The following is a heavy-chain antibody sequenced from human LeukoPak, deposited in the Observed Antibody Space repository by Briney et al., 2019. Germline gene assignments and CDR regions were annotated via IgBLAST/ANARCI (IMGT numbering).Heavy chain of an antibody. J-gene: IGHJ4*02. V-gene: IGHV3-23*01. D-gene: IGHD3-16*02. Sequence: PGGPLRLSCAASGLTLSSYAMSWVRQAPGKGLEWVSAISGSGGSTYYADSVKARFTISRDNSKNTLYLQMNSLRAEDRAVYYCARRGYDYVWGRYPDYWGRGTQVTVSS. CDR3: ARRGYDYVWGRYPDY. CDR2: ISGSGGST. CDR1: GLTLSSYA.